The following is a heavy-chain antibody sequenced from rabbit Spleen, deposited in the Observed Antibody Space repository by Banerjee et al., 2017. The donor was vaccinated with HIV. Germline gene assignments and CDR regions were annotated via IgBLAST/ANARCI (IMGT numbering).Heavy chain of an antibody. CDR3: VRDLGYDDYSEKGYFNL. J-gene: IGHJ4*01. CDR2: IDPIFGTR. D-gene: IGHD2-1*01. Sequence: QSLEESGGGLVKPGGTLTLTCTVSGFSFSNYGVSWVRQAPGKGLEWIGYIDPIFGTRAYANWVNDRFSISRENTQNTLYLQLNSLTAADTATYFCVRDLGYDDYSEKGYFNLWGPGTLVTVS. V-gene: IGHV1S28*01. CDR1: GFSFSNYG.